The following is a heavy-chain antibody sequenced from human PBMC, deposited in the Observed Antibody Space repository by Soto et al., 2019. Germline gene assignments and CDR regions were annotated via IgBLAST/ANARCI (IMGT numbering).Heavy chain of an antibody. CDR3: ARDEIEGRDYYGMDV. CDR1: GFTVSSNY. CDR2: ISSSSSYI. V-gene: IGHV3-21*01. D-gene: IGHD2-21*01. Sequence: PGGSLRLSCAASGFTVSSNYMSWVRQAPGKGLEWVSSISSSSSYIYYADSVKGRFTISRDNAKNSLYLQMNSLRAEDTAVYYCARDEIEGRDYYGMDVWGQGTTVTVSS. J-gene: IGHJ6*02.